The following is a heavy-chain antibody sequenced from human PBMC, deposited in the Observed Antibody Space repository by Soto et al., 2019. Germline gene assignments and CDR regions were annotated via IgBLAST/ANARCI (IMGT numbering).Heavy chain of an antibody. J-gene: IGHJ5*02. CDR2: INHSGST. D-gene: IGHD6-13*01. CDR3: ARGGGAAAGAYLPFFDP. Sequence: KPSETLSLTCAVYGGSFSCYYWSWIRQPPGKGLEWIGEINHSGSTNYNPSLKSRVTISVDTSKNQFSLKLSSVTAADTAVYYCARGGGAAAGAYLPFFDPWGQGTLVTVSS. V-gene: IGHV4-34*01. CDR1: GGSFSCYY.